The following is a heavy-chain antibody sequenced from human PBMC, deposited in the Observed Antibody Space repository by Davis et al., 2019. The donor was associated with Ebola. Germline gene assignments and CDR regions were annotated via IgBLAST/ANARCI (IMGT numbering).Heavy chain of an antibody. J-gene: IGHJ6*03. CDR1: GFTFSSYG. CDR2: TSSSSDYI. Sequence: GESLKISCAASGFTFSSYGMHWVRQAPGKGLEWVSSTSSSSDYIYYADSVKGRFTISKDNAKKSLYLQMNSLRAEDTAVYYCARVSTSSGNFYYYMDVWGKGTTVTVSS. CDR3: ARVSTSSGNFYYYMDV. V-gene: IGHV3-21*01. D-gene: IGHD6-6*01.